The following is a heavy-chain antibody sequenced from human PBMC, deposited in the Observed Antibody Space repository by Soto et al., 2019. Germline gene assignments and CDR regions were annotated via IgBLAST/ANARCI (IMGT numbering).Heavy chain of an antibody. CDR1: GYTFTSYA. CDR2: LNIGNGNT. J-gene: IGHJ5*02. CDR3: ATEPQCGGSCYVHCFDP. V-gene: IGHV1-3*04. Sequence: ASVKVSCKTSGYTFTSYAIHWVRQAPGQGLEWLGWLNIGNGNTQYSPKLHDRVTLTRDTSASTAYMELSSLRSEDTAVYYCATEPQCGGSCYVHCFDPWGQGTLVTVSS. D-gene: IGHD2-15*01.